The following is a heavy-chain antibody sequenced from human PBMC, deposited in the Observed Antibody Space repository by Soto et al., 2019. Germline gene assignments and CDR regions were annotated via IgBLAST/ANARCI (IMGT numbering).Heavy chain of an antibody. CDR2: IIPIVGVG. Sequence: QVQLVQSGAEVKRPGSSVKVSCEASGGTVSSDTITWVRQAPGQGLEWMGRIIPIVGVGTYAQKWQGRVTITADKSSSTVYMEVTSLRSEDTAVYYCAGGRTGSNGYYGVWGQGTLVTVSS. V-gene: IGHV1-69*02. D-gene: IGHD3-22*01. J-gene: IGHJ4*02. CDR3: AGGRTGSNGYYGV. CDR1: GGTVSSDT.